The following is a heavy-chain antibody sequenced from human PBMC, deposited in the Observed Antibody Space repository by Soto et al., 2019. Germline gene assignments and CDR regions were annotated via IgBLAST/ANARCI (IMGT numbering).Heavy chain of an antibody. CDR2: IYYSGST. CDR1: GGSISSGGYY. D-gene: IGHD3-10*01. J-gene: IGHJ4*02. CDR3: ARAKRGGSGSYYNFYLDY. V-gene: IGHV4-31*03. Sequence: SETLSLTCTVSGGSISSGGYYWSWIRQHPGKGLEWIGYIYYSGSTYYNPSLKSRVTISVDTSKNQFSLKLSSVTAADTAVYYCARAKRGGSGSYYNFYLDYWGQGTLVTVSS.